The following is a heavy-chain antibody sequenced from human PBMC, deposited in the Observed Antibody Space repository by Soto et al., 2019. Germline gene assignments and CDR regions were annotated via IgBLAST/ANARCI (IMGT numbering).Heavy chain of an antibody. CDR1: GFTFSSYG. V-gene: IGHV3-30*18. CDR3: AKDHCSSTSCTYYYGMDV. D-gene: IGHD2-2*01. CDR2: ISYDGSNK. Sequence: GGSLRLSCAASGFTFSSYGMHWVRQAPGKGLEWVAVISYDGSNKYYADSVKGRFTISRDNSKNTLYLQMNSLRAEDTAVYYRAKDHCSSTSCTYYYGMDVWGQGTTVTVSS. J-gene: IGHJ6*02.